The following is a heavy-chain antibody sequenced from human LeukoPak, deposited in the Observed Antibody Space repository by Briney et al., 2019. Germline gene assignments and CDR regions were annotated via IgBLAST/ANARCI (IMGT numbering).Heavy chain of an antibody. CDR3: AKTTEPMSLDY. V-gene: IGHV3-23*01. CDR1: GFTFSDYA. D-gene: IGHD4-17*01. J-gene: IGHJ4*02. Sequence: SGGSLRLSCAASGFTFSDYAMSWVRQAPGKGLEWVSAISGGGGTTYYADSMKGRFTISRDNSKNTLYLQMNSLRAEDTAVYYCAKTTEPMSLDYWGQGTLVTVSS. CDR2: ISGGGGTT.